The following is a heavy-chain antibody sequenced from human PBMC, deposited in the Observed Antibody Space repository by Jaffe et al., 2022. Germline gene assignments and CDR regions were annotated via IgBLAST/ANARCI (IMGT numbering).Heavy chain of an antibody. D-gene: IGHD2-15*01. V-gene: IGHV3-15*01. CDR3: TTEEGYCSGGSCYPGPFDY. CDR1: GFTFSNAW. CDR2: IKSKTDGGTT. Sequence: EVQLVESGGGLVKPGGSLRLSCAASGFTFSNAWMSWVRQAPGKGLEWVGRIKSKTDGGTTDYAAPVKGRFTISRDDSKNTLYLQMNSLKTEDTAVYYCTTEEGYCSGGSCYPGPFDYWGQGTLVTVSS. J-gene: IGHJ4*02.